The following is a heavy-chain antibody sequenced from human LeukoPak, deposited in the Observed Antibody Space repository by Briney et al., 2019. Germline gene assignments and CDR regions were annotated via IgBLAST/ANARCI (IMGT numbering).Heavy chain of an antibody. CDR3: ARGRGEHIVAP. Sequence: PSETLSLTCTVSGGSISSGGYYWSWIRQPPGKGLEWIGYIYHSGSTYYNPSLKSRVTISVDRSKNQFSLKLSSVTAADTAVYYCARGRGEHIVAPWGQGTLVTVSS. CDR2: IYHSGST. D-gene: IGHD2-21*01. CDR1: GGSISSGGYY. V-gene: IGHV4-30-2*01. J-gene: IGHJ5*02.